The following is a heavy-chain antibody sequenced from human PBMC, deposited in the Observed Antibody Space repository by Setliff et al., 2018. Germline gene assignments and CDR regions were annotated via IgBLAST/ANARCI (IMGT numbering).Heavy chain of an antibody. CDR2: IGVYSGNT. CDR3: MRLVRFCSRTVCQRTSGDEA. V-gene: IGHV1-18*01. J-gene: IGHJ5*02. Sequence: ASVKVSCKASGYPFRQSIVSWVRQAPGQGLEWLGWIGVYSGNTYSAQRFQGRVSLTTDESANTAYLELRGLRSDDTAVYYCMRLVRFCSRTVCQRTSGDEAWGQGTLVTAPQ. CDR1: GYPFRQSI. D-gene: IGHD3-3*01.